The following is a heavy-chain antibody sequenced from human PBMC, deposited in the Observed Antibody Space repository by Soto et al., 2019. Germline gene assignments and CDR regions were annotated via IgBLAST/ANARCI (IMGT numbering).Heavy chain of an antibody. CDR2: IIPIVGTA. D-gene: IGHD2-2*01. V-gene: IGHV1-69*01. Sequence: QVQLVQSGAEVKKPGSSVKVSCKASGGTFSSYAISWVRQAPGQGLEWMGGIIPIVGTANYAQKFRGRVTITADESTSTAYMELRRLRAEDTDVYYCARGLYFSSTSCPIFPMPYYGMDVWGQGTTVTVSS. CDR3: ARGLYFSSTSCPIFPMPYYGMDV. CDR1: GGTFSSYA. J-gene: IGHJ6*02.